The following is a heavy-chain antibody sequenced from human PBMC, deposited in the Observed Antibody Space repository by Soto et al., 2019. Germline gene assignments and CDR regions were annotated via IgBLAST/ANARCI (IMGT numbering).Heavy chain of an antibody. CDR2: ISQSGSA. Sequence: PSETLSLTCTVSGGSVGSRDFYWSWIRQPPGKGLEWIGTISQSGSAFHNPSLKSRLTISVDTSKNQFSLRLSSVTAADTALYYCARQSSSSTAAPLDHWGQGTLVTVSS. D-gene: IGHD2-8*02. V-gene: IGHV4-39*01. CDR3: ARQSSSSTAAPLDH. CDR1: GGSVGSRDFY. J-gene: IGHJ4*02.